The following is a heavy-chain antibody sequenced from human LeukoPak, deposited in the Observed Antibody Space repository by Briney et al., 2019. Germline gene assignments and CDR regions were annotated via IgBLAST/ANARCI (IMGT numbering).Heavy chain of an antibody. CDR1: GYTFTGYY. J-gene: IGHJ6*02. Sequence: ASVKVSCKASGYTFTGYYMHRVRQAPGQGLEWMGRINPNSGGTNYAQKFQGRVTMTRDTSISTAYMELSRLRSDDTAVYYCASDFKASWDYYYGMDVWGQGTTVTVSS. CDR2: INPNSGGT. D-gene: IGHD3-16*01. V-gene: IGHV1-2*06. CDR3: ASDFKASWDYYYGMDV.